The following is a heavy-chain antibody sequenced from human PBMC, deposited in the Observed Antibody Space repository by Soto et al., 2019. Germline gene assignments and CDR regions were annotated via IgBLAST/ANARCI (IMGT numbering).Heavy chain of an antibody. CDR1: GFTFSNCA. D-gene: IGHD3-10*01. CDR3: AKFTGLGELTPIDY. Sequence: PGGSLRLSCAASGFTFSNCAMSWVRQIPGKGLEWVSTISGSGGSTFYADSVKGRFTTSRDNSKDTLYLQMSSLRAEDTAVYYCAKFTGLGELTPIDYWGPGAQVTVSS. J-gene: IGHJ4*02. CDR2: ISGSGGST. V-gene: IGHV3-23*01.